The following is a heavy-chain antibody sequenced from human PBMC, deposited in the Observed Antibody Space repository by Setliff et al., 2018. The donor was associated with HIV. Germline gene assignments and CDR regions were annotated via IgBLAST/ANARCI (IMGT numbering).Heavy chain of an antibody. CDR1: GYTFTSYG. CDR2: ISGYNGNT. CDR3: AAIAAAALRGTFDI. V-gene: IGHV1-18*01. Sequence: ASVKVSCKASGYTFTSYGIGWVRQAPGQGLEWMGWISGYNGNTNYAQKLQGRVTMTTDTSTSTAYMELRSLRSDDTAVYYCAAIAAAALRGTFDIWGQGTMVTVSS. D-gene: IGHD6-13*01. J-gene: IGHJ3*02.